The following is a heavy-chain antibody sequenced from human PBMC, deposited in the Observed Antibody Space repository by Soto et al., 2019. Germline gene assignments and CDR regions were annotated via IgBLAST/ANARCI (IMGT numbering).Heavy chain of an antibody. D-gene: IGHD6-19*01. V-gene: IGHV1-3*05. CDR3: ARGGGWYVWFDP. CDR1: GYTFTSYA. J-gene: IGHJ5*02. Sequence: QVQLVQSGAEEKKPGASVKVSCKASGYTFTSYAMHWVRQAPGQRLEWMGWINAGNGNTKYSQKFQGRVTITRDTSESTAYMQMSSLRSEDTAVYYCARGGGWYVWFDPWGQGTLVTVSS. CDR2: INAGNGNT.